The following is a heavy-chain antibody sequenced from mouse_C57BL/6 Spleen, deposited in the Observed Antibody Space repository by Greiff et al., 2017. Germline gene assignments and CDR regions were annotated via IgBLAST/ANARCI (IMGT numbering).Heavy chain of an antibody. J-gene: IGHJ2*01. CDR3: TRGERYYFDY. CDR1: GFTFSSSA. CDR2: ISSGGDYI. D-gene: IGHD1-1*01. Sequence: EVKLMESGEGLVKPGGSLKLSCAASGFTFSSSAMSWVRQTPEKRLEWVAYISSGGDYIYYADTVKGRFTISRDNARNTLYLQMSSLKSEDTAMYYCTRGERYYFDYWGQGTTLTVSS. V-gene: IGHV5-9-1*02.